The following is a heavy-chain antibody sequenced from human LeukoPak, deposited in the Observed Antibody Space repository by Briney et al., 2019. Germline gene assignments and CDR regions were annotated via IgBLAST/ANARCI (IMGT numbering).Heavy chain of an antibody. CDR1: GGTFSSYA. V-gene: IGHV1-69*13. CDR2: IIPIFGTA. CDR3: ARGWPRDYGYFDQ. J-gene: IGHJ4*02. Sequence: GASVKVTCKASGGTFSSYAFSWVRQAPGQGLEWMGGIIPIFGTANYAQKFQGRVTITADEYTSTAYMELSSLRSEDTAVYCWARGWPRDYGYFDQWRQGTLVSVSS. D-gene: IGHD4-17*01.